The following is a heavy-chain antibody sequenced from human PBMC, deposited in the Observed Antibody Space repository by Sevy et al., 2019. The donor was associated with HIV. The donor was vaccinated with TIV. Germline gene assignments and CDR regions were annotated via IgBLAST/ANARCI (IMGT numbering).Heavy chain of an antibody. V-gene: IGHV3-13*01. CDR3: VRGNNLGELGYWFDP. CDR1: GFTLSSYD. J-gene: IGHJ5*02. CDR2: IGIAGDA. D-gene: IGHD3-10*01. Sequence: GGSLRLSCAASGFTLSSYDMHWVRQVTGQGLEWVSGIGIAGDAYYPGSVKGRFTISRENARNSLDLQMNSLRAGDTAVYYCVRGNNLGELGYWFDPWGQGTLVTVSS.